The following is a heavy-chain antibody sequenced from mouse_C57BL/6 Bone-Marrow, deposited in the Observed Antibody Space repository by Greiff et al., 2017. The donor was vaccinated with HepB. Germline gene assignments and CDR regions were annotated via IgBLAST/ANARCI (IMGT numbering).Heavy chain of an antibody. V-gene: IGHV1-59*01. D-gene: IGHD4-1*01. J-gene: IGHJ2*01. CDR3: AREAGKDYFDY. CDR1: GYTFTSYW. Sequence: VQLQQPGAELVRPGPSVKLSCKASGYTFTSYWMHWVKQRPGQGLEWIGVIDPSDSYTNYNQKFKGKATLTVDTSSSTAYMQLSSLTSEDSAVYYCAREAGKDYFDYWGQGTTLTVSS. CDR2: IDPSDSYT.